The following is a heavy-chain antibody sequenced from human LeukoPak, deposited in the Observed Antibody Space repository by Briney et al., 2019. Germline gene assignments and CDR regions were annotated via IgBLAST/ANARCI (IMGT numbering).Heavy chain of an antibody. J-gene: IGHJ5*02. CDR3: AGLAFSPGVWFDP. V-gene: IGHV4-59*08. D-gene: IGHD3-10*01. CDR1: GGSVSSYY. CDR2: IYYSGST. Sequence: SETLSLTCTVSGGSVSSYYWSWIRQPPGKGLECIGYIYYSGSTNYNPSLKSRVTISVDTSKNQFSLKLSSVTAADTAVYYCAGLAFSPGVWFDPWGQGTLVTVSS.